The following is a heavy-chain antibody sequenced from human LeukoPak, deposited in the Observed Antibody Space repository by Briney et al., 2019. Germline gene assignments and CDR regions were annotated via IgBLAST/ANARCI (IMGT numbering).Heavy chain of an antibody. J-gene: IGHJ6*02. CDR2: ISAYNGNT. V-gene: IGHV1-18*01. CDR3: AREGQDYYGMDV. Sequence: MGWISAYNGNTNYAQKLQGRVTMTTDTSTSTAYMELRSLRSDDTAVYYCAREGQDYYGMDVWGQGTTVTVSS.